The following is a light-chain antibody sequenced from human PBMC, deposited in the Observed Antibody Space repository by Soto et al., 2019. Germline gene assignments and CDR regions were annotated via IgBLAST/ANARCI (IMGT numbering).Light chain of an antibody. CDR3: QKFNAVPT. V-gene: IGKV1-27*01. CDR1: QAINNY. Sequence: DIQMTQSPSSLSASVGDRVTITCRASQAINNYLAWYQQKPGKVPTLLISAASTLQSGVPSRFSGSGYGTDFTLTISSLQPEDVATYYCQKFNAVPTFGGGTKVKI. CDR2: AAS. J-gene: IGKJ4*01.